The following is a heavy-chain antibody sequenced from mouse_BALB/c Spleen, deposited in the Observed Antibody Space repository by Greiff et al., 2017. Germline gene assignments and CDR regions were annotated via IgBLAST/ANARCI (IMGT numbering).Heavy chain of an antibody. CDR1: GFTFTDYY. CDR2: IRNKANGYTT. D-gene: IGHD2-2*01. Sequence: EVMLVESGGGLVQPGGSLRLSCATSGFTFTDYYMSWVRQPPGKALEWLGFIRNKANGYTTEYSASVKGRFTISRDNSQSILYLQMNTLRAEDSATYYCARDGYEDYYAMDYWGQGTSVTVSS. J-gene: IGHJ4*01. CDR3: ARDGYEDYYAMDY. V-gene: IGHV7-3*02.